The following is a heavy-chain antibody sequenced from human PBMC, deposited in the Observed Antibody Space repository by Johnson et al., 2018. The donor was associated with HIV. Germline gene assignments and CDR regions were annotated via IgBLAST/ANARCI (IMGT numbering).Heavy chain of an antibody. D-gene: IGHD4-17*01. CDR2: ISSSGSSI. CDR3: ARDATPWGGDYVGYAFDL. CDR1: GFTFSSYA. J-gene: IGHJ3*01. V-gene: IGHV3-48*03. Sequence: VQLVESGGGVVQPGRSLRLSCAASGFTFSSYAMHWVRQAPGKGLECLSYISSSGSSIYYTDSVKGRFTISRDNTKKSLYLQMNSLTADDTAIYYCARDATPWGGDYVGYAFDLWGQGTNVIVSS.